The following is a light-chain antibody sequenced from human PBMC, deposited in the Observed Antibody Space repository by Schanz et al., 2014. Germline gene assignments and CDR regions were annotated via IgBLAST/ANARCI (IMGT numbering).Light chain of an antibody. CDR1: QTVTSSS. Sequence: EIVLTQSPGTLSLSPGERATLSCRASQTVTSSSLAWYQQKPGQAPRLLIYGASSRANGIPDRLSGSGSGTDFTLTISRLEPEDFAVYYCQQYGSSPYTFGQGTKLEIK. J-gene: IGKJ2*01. CDR3: QQYGSSPYT. CDR2: GAS. V-gene: IGKV3-20*01.